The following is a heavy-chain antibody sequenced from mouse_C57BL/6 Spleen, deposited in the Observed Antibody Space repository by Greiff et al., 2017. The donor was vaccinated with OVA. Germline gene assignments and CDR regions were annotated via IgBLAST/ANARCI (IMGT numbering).Heavy chain of an antibody. CDR2: IDPETGGT. D-gene: IGHD2-2*01. V-gene: IGHV1-15*01. CDR3: TRYVYDASWFAY. Sequence: QVQLQQSGAELVRPGASVTLSCKASGYTFTDYEMNWVKQTPVNGLEWIGAIDPETGGTAYNQKFKGKAILTADKSSSTAYMELRSLTSEDSAVYDCTRYVYDASWFAYWGQGTLVTVSA. CDR1: GYTFTDYE. J-gene: IGHJ3*01.